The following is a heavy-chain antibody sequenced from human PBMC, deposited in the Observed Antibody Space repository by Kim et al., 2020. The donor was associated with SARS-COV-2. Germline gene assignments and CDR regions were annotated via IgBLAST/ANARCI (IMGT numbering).Heavy chain of an antibody. V-gene: IGHV3-23*01. D-gene: IGHD3-3*01. J-gene: IGHJ6*02. CDR3: AKGYYDFWSGPKSDRDYYYYGMDV. Sequence: GGSLRLSCAASGFTFSSYAMSWVRQAPGKGLEWVSAISGSGGSTYYADSVKGRFTISRDNSKNTLYLQMNSLRAEDTAVYYCAKGYYDFWSGPKSDRDYYYYGMDVWGQGTTVTVSS. CDR2: ISGSGGST. CDR1: GFTFSSYA.